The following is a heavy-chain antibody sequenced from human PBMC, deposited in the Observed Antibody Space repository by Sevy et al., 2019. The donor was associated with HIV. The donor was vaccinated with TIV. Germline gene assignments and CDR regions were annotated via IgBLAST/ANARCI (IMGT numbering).Heavy chain of an antibody. Sequence: ASVKVSCKASGYTFTSYAMNWVRQAPGQELEWMGWINTNTGNPTYAQGFTGRFVFSLDTSVSTAYLQISSLKAEDTAVYYCARDPTPPSWDIVVVPAAMSPYYYYGMDVWGQGTTVTVSS. D-gene: IGHD2-2*01. J-gene: IGHJ6*02. CDR2: INTNTGNP. CDR1: GYTFTSYA. V-gene: IGHV7-4-1*02. CDR3: ARDPTPPSWDIVVVPAAMSPYYYYGMDV.